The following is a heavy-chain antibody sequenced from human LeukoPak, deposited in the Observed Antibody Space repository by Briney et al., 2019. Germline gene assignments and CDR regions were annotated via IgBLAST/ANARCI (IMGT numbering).Heavy chain of an antibody. CDR2: ISGSGGST. J-gene: IGHJ6*03. D-gene: IGHD3-10*01. CDR1: GFTFSSYA. V-gene: IGHV3-23*01. Sequence: PVGSLRLSCAASGFTFSSYAMNWIRPTPGRGREGVSVISGSGGSTYYADAVKGRFTIYRDNSKNTLYLQMNSLRAEDTAVYYCAKDPLSPLLWFAYYMDVWGKGTTVTASS. CDR3: AKDPLSPLLWFAYYMDV.